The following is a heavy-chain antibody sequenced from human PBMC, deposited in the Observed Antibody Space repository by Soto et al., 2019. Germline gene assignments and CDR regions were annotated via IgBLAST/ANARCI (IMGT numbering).Heavy chain of an antibody. Sequence: EVQLVESGGGLVQPGGSLRLSCAASGFTFSGYSLNWVRQAPGKGLERVSYISGTSSTIYYADSVEGRFTISRDNAKKSLYLQMNSLRAEDTAVYYCARDRAEDYWGQGTLVTVSS. J-gene: IGHJ4*02. V-gene: IGHV3-48*01. CDR1: GFTFSGYS. CDR2: ISGTSSTI. CDR3: ARDRAEDY.